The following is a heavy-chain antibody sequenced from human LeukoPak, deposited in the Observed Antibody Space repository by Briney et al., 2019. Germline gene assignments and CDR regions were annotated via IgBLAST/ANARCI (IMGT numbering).Heavy chain of an antibody. Sequence: SQTLSLTCTVSGGSISSGGYYWSWIRQPPGKGLEWIGEIYHSGSTNYNPSLKSRVTISVDKSKNQFSLKLSSVTAADTAVYYCARASSSGWPPSDYWGQGTLVTVSS. CDR3: ARASSSGWPPSDY. CDR1: GGSISSGGYY. V-gene: IGHV4-30-2*01. J-gene: IGHJ4*02. CDR2: IYHSGST. D-gene: IGHD6-19*01.